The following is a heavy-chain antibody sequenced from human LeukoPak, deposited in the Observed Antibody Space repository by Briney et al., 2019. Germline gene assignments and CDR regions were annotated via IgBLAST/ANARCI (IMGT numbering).Heavy chain of an antibody. Sequence: GGSLRLSCAASGFTFSSYWMSWVRQAPGKGLEWVANIKQDGSEKYYVDSVKGRFTTSRDNAKNSLYLQMNSLRAEDTAVYYCARDPATTVTTYAYWGQGTLVTVSS. V-gene: IGHV3-7*01. J-gene: IGHJ4*02. D-gene: IGHD4-17*01. CDR1: GFTFSSYW. CDR3: ARDPATTVTTYAY. CDR2: IKQDGSEK.